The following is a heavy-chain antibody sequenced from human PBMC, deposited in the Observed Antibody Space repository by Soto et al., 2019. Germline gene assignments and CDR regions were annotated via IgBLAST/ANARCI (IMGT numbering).Heavy chain of an antibody. Sequence: EVHLVESGGGLMQPGGSLRLSCAASGFTVSTYNMIWVRQAPVKGLEWVSVFYSGGSTFYADSVKGRFTISRDNSRNTLYLQMRSLRAEDTAVYYCARGFPSMTYYGEYYFDYWGQGTLVTVSS. D-gene: IGHD3-10*01. V-gene: IGHV3-53*02. CDR2: FYSGGST. CDR1: GFTVSTYN. J-gene: IGHJ4*02. CDR3: ARGFPSMTYYGEYYFDY.